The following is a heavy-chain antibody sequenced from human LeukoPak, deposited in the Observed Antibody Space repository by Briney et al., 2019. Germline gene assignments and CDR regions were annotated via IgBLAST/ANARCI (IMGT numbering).Heavy chain of an antibody. Sequence: ASVKVSCKASGYTFTSYAMNWVRQASGQGLEWMGWINTNTGNPTYAQGFTGRFVFSLDTSVSTAYLQISSLKAEDTAVYYCARVKCSSTSCHIDYWGQGTLVTVSS. CDR3: ARVKCSSTSCHIDY. J-gene: IGHJ4*02. CDR2: INTNTGNP. D-gene: IGHD2-2*01. CDR1: GYTFTSYA. V-gene: IGHV7-4-1*02.